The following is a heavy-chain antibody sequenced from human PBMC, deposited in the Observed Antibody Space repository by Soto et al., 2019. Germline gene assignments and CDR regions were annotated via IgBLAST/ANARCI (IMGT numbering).Heavy chain of an antibody. CDR1: GFTFSTYS. V-gene: IGHV3-48*02. CDR2: ISGSGGTI. CDR3: VRDAGSLGY. J-gene: IGHJ4*02. Sequence: EVQLVESGGGLVQPGGSLRLSCAGSGFTFSTYSMDWVRQAPGKGLEWISYISGSGGTIYYADSVKGRFTVSRDNAKNSLYLQMSSLRDEDTAVYYCVRDAGSLGYWGQGTLFTVSS. D-gene: IGHD3-10*01.